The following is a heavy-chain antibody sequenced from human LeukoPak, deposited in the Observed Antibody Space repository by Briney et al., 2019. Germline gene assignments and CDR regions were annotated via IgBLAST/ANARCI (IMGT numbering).Heavy chain of an antibody. V-gene: IGHV3-33*01. Sequence: GGSLRLSCAASGFTFSSYGMPWVRQAPGKGLEGVAVIWYDGSNKYYADSVKGRFTISRDNSKNTLYLQMNSQRAEDTAVYYCARDGDMVRGVIFDYWGQGTLVTVSS. D-gene: IGHD3-10*01. CDR1: GFTFSSYG. CDR2: IWYDGSNK. J-gene: IGHJ4*02. CDR3: ARDGDMVRGVIFDY.